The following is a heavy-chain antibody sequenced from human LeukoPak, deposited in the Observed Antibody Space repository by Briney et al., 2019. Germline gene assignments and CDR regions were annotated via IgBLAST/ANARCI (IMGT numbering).Heavy chain of an antibody. D-gene: IGHD3-16*01. J-gene: IGHJ6*03. CDR1: GFTFSSYS. CDR3: ARRSEFGVLYYMDI. CDR2: ISGSSGTI. V-gene: IGHV3-48*01. Sequence: PGGSLRLSCVASGFTFSSYSMNWVRPAPGKGLEWVSYISGSSGTIYYADSVKGRFTISRDNAKNSLYLQMNSLRAEDTAVYYCARRSEFGVLYYMDIWGKGTTVTVSS.